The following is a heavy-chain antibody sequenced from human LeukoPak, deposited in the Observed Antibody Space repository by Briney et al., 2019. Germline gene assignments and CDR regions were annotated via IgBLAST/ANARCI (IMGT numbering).Heavy chain of an antibody. CDR2: IHYTGST. Sequence: GSLRLSCAASGFTFSSYDMNWVRQPPGKGLEWIGSIHYTGSTYHNPSLKSRVTMSVDTSKNQFSLKVNSVTATDTAVYYCARRDRYSSGQFDHWGQGTLVTVSS. J-gene: IGHJ4*02. V-gene: IGHV4-39*01. CDR3: ARRDRYSSGQFDH. CDR1: GFTFSSYD. D-gene: IGHD5-18*01.